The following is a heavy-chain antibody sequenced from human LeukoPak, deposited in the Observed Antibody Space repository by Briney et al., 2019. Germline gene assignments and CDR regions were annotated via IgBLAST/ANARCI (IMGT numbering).Heavy chain of an antibody. CDR3: ARVEGYSANWLGGASYYMDV. J-gene: IGHJ6*03. V-gene: IGHV3-23*01. CDR2: ITSGGGTT. CDR1: GFTFNSYA. Sequence: PGGSLSLSCAASGFTFNSYAMSWVRQAPGKGLEWVSSITSGGGTTYYAESLKARFTVSRDNSRNTLSLQMHSLRAEDTALYYCARVEGYSANWLGGASYYMDVWGKGTTVTVSS. D-gene: IGHD3-9*01.